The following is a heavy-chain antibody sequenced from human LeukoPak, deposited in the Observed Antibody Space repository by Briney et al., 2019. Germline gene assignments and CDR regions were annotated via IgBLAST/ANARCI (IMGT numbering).Heavy chain of an antibody. CDR1: GFSFSNYA. V-gene: IGHV3-23*01. CDR3: AKDSGMNKPFDN. D-gene: IGHD1/OR15-1a*01. CDR2: ISSSGAAT. J-gene: IGHJ4*02. Sequence: GGSLRLSCVASGFSFSNYAMSWVRQAPGKGLEWVSTISSSGAATYYADSVKGRFTISRENSKNTLYLQVNSPRDEDTAIYYCAKDSGMNKPFDNWGQGTLVTVSS.